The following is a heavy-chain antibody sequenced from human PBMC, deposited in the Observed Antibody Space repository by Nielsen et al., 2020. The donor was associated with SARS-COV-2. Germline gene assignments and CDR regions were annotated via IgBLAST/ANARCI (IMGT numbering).Heavy chain of an antibody. J-gene: IGHJ4*02. V-gene: IGHV3-23*01. CDR3: ATTGTMVY. CDR2: ISGSDST. D-gene: IGHD1-1*01. Sequence: GESLKISCAVSGFIFSSCAMSWVRQAPGKSLEWVSTISGSDSTYYADSVKGRFTISRANSKNTLYLQMNSLRAEDTAVYYCATTGTMVYWGQGTLVTVSS. CDR1: GFIFSSCA.